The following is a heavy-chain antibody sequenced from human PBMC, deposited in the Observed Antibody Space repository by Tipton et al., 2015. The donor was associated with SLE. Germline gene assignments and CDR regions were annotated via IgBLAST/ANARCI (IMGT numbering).Heavy chain of an antibody. J-gene: IGHJ4*02. Sequence: QSGPEVKKPGESLKISCKGSGYSFTTYWIAWVRQMHGKGLEWMGIIYPGDSDTRYSPSFQGQVTISADKTISTAYLQWSSLKASDPAMYYCARLATVASDFDFWGQGTLVTVSS. CDR3: ARLATVASDFDF. CDR1: GYSFTTYW. D-gene: IGHD4-23*01. V-gene: IGHV5-51*03. CDR2: IYPGDSDT.